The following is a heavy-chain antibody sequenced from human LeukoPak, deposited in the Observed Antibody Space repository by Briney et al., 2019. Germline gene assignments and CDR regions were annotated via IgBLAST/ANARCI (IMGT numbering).Heavy chain of an antibody. D-gene: IGHD4-17*01. CDR2: ISYDGSNK. Sequence: GKSLRLSCAASGFTFNKYAIHWVRQAPGKGLEWVAVISYDGSNKYYADSVKGRFTISRDNSKNTLYLQMNSLRAEDTAVYYCARELDYGDYVRAFDYCGQGTLVTVSS. V-gene: IGHV3-30-3*01. J-gene: IGHJ4*02. CDR1: GFTFNKYA. CDR3: ARELDYGDYVRAFDY.